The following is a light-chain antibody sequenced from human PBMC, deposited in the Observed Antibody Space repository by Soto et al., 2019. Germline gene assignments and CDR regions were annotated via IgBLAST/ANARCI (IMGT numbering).Light chain of an antibody. CDR1: QTVGKNY. J-gene: IGKJ4*01. CDR3: QQYADSPLT. Sequence: EIILTQSPGTLSLSPGERATLSCRASQTVGKNYLAWYQHKPGQAPRLLIHGASTRATGIPDRFSGSGSGAAFTLTLSRLEPEDFAVYYCQQYADSPLTFGGGTKVEIK. CDR2: GAS. V-gene: IGKV3-20*01.